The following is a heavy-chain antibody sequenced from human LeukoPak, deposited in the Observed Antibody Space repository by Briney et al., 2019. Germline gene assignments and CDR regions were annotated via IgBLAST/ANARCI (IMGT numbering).Heavy chain of an antibody. CDR1: GFTFSSYS. V-gene: IGHV3-48*01. J-gene: IGHJ4*02. D-gene: IGHD3-10*01. Sequence: PGGSLRLSCAASGFTFSSYSMNWVRQAPGKGLEWVSYISSSSSTIYYADSVKGRFTISRDNAKNSLYLQMNSLRAEDTAVYYCARGGYGSGNYYNNFDYWGQGTLVTVSS. CDR3: ARGGYGSGNYYNNFDY. CDR2: ISSSSSTI.